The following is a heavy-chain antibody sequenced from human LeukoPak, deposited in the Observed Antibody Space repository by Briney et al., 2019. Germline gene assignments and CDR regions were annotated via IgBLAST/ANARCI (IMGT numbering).Heavy chain of an antibody. Sequence: GGSLRLSCAASGFTFSSHAMSWVRQAPGKGLEWVSAISGSGGSTYYADSVKGRFTISRDNSKNTLYLQMNSLRAEDTAVYYCAKTPTMVRGVIPYWGQGTLVTVSS. CDR3: AKTPTMVRGVIPY. D-gene: IGHD3-10*01. CDR2: ISGSGGST. CDR1: GFTFSSHA. V-gene: IGHV3-23*01. J-gene: IGHJ4*02.